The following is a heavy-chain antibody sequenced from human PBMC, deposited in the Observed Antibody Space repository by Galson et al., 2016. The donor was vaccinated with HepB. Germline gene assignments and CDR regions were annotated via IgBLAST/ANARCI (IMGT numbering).Heavy chain of an antibody. J-gene: IGHJ3*02. Sequence: SLRLSCAASGFTLTNYGMNWVRQAPGKGLEWVSYIRSTTSTIYYANSVKGRFTISSDDADNSLYLQMNSLRDEDTAVYYCARDLFRSAFDMWGQGTMVTVSS. V-gene: IGHV3-48*02. D-gene: IGHD3-10*02. CDR1: GFTLTNYG. CDR2: IRSTTSTI. CDR3: ARDLFRSAFDM.